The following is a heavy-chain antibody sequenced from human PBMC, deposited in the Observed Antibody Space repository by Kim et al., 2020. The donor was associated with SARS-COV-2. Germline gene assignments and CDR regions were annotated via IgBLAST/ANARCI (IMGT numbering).Heavy chain of an antibody. D-gene: IGHD2-2*01. CDR1: GYTFTSYY. V-gene: IGHV1-46*01. J-gene: IGHJ5*02. CDR3: ARGAYCSGTSCFGVGRRSWFDP. CDR2: INPSGGNT. Sequence: ASVKVSCKASGYTFTSYYMHWVRQAPGQGLEWMGIINPSGGNTSYTQKFQGRVTMTSDTSTSTVYMDLSSLRSEDTAVFYCARGAYCSGTSCFGVGRRSWFDPWGQGTLVTVSS.